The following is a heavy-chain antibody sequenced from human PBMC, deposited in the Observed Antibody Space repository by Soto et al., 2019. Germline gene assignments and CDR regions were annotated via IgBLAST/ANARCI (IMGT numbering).Heavy chain of an antibody. V-gene: IGHV1-69*06. CDR3: ARSDDFWSGGMDV. CDR2: IIPIFDKP. D-gene: IGHD3-3*01. Sequence: SVKFSCKASGGTLSRYAVHWVRQAPGQGLEWVGGIIPIFDKPNYAQRFQGRVRLTADKSKHTAYMELRSLTPEDTALYYCARSDDFWSGGMDVWGQGTTVTVSS. J-gene: IGHJ6*02. CDR1: GGTLSRYA.